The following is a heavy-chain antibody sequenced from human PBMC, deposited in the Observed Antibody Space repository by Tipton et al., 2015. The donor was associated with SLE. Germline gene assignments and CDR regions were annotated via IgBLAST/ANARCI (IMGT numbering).Heavy chain of an antibody. CDR3: AKVVDATEGPDFFDY. J-gene: IGHJ4*02. V-gene: IGHV3-23*03. CDR1: GLTFSSYA. D-gene: IGHD1-26*01. CDR2: IYSGGST. Sequence: SLRLSCAASGLTFSSYAMSWVRQAPGKGLEWVSVIYSGGSTHYADSVKGRFTISRDNSKNTLSLQMNSLRGEDTAVYYCAKVVDATEGPDFFDYWGQGALVTVSS.